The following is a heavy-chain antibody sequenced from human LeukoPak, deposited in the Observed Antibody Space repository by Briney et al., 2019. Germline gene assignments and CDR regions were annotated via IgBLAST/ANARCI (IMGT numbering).Heavy chain of an antibody. D-gene: IGHD3-22*01. CDR1: GVPISSSNSY. CDR2: IYYSGST. CDR3: ARPRQNYYDSSGYYAFDI. V-gene: IGHV4-39*01. J-gene: IGHJ3*02. Sequence: SETLSLTCTVSGVPISSSNSYWGWIRQPPGKGLEWIGSIYYSGSTYYNPSLKSRVTISVDTSKNQFSLKLSSVTAADTAVYYCARPRQNYYDSSGYYAFDIWGQGTMVTVSS.